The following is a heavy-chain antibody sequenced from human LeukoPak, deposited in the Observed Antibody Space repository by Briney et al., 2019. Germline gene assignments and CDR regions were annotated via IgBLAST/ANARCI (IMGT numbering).Heavy chain of an antibody. CDR1: GFTFSRFW. CDR3: ARPPAARPRNYYFDY. V-gene: IGHV3-7*01. D-gene: IGHD6-6*01. J-gene: IGHJ4*02. CDR2: IKEDGSDE. Sequence: GGSLRLSCAASGFTFSRFWMSWVRQAPGKGLEWVADIKEDGSDEYYVDSVKGRFTISGDNAKNSLYLQMSSLRAEDTAVYYCARPPAARPRNYYFDYWGQGTLVTVSS.